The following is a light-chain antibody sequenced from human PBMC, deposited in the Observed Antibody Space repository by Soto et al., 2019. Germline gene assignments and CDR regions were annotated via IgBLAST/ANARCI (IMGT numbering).Light chain of an antibody. J-gene: IGLJ2*01. CDR3: QSYDSSSVV. V-gene: IGLV1-40*01. CDR1: SSNIGAGYD. Sequence: QAVVTQPPSVSGAPGQRVTISCTGSSSNIGAGYDVHWYQQLPGTAPKLLIYGNSNRPSGVPDRFSGSKSGTSASLAITGLQAEDEADYYCQSYDSSSVVFGGGTKLTV. CDR2: GNS.